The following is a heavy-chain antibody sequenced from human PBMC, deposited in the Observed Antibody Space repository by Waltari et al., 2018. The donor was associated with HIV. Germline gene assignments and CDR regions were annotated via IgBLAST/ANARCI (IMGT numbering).Heavy chain of an antibody. CDR2: IYYSGST. Sequence: QLQLQESGPGLVKPSETLSLTCTVSGGSISSSSYYWGWIRQPPGKGLEWIGSIYYSGSTYYNPSLKRRVTISVDTSKNQFSLKLSSVTAADTAVYYCARSDYYDSSRVDYWGQGTLVTVSS. V-gene: IGHV4-39*01. CDR1: GGSISSSSYY. D-gene: IGHD3-22*01. J-gene: IGHJ4*02. CDR3: ARSDYYDSSRVDY.